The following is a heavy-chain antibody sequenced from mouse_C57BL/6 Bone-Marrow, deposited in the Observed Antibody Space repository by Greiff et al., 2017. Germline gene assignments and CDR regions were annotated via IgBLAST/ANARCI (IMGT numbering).Heavy chain of an antibody. CDR3: ARPLFTTVAAPWFAY. CDR1: GYSFTDYN. J-gene: IGHJ3*01. CDR2: INPNYGTT. D-gene: IGHD1-1*01. V-gene: IGHV1-39*01. Sequence: VQLKQSGPELVKPGASVKISCKASGYSFTDYNMNWVKQSNGKSLEWIGVINPNYGTTSYNQKFKGKATLTVDQSSSTAYMQLNSLTSEDSAVYYCARPLFTTVAAPWFAYWGQGTLVTVSA.